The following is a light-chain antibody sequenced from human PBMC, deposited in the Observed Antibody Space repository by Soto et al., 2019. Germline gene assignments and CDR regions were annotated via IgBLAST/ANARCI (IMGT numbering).Light chain of an antibody. J-gene: IGKJ5*01. CDR3: QQLKSYPIT. CDR1: QGISNY. Sequence: IQLTQSPSSLSASVGDRVSITCRASQGISNYLAWYQQKTGKAPKILIYDASILQSGVTSRFSGSGSGTDFTLTISSMQPEDFADYYCQQLKSYPITFGQGTRLEIK. V-gene: IGKV1-9*01. CDR2: DAS.